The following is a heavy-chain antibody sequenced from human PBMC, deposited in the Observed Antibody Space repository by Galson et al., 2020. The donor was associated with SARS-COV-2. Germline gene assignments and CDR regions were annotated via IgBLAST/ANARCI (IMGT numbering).Heavy chain of an antibody. V-gene: IGHV3-33*01. Sequence: GGSLRLSCAASGFTFSSYGMHWVRQAPGKGLEWVAVIWYDGSNKYYADSVKGRFTISRDNSKNTLYLQMNSLRAEDTAVYYCARDGGYYYGSVSYFVPSYYYYYYMDVWGKGTTVTVSS. J-gene: IGHJ6*03. CDR3: ARDGGYYYGSVSYFVPSYYYYYYMDV. D-gene: IGHD3-10*01. CDR1: GFTFSSYG. CDR2: IWYDGSNK.